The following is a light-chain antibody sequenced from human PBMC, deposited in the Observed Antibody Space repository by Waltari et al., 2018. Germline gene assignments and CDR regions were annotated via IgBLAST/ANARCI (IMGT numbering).Light chain of an antibody. CDR2: GAY. J-gene: IGKJ5*01. Sequence: EIVMTQSPATLSVSPGESATISCRASQSVAINLAWYQQKPGQAPRILIYGAYTRATGIPGRFSGSGSGTEFTLTISSLQSEDFAVYYCQQYNKWPPITFGQGTRLELK. CDR1: QSVAIN. V-gene: IGKV3-15*01. CDR3: QQYNKWPPIT.